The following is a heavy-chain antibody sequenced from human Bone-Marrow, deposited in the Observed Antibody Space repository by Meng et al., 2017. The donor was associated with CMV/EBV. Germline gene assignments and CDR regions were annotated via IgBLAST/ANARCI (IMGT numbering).Heavy chain of an antibody. Sequence: SVKVSCKASGGTFSSHAISWVRQAPGQGLEWMGGIIPIFGTANYAQKFQGRVTITMDESTTTAYMELSSLKFGDTAVYYCARDMAAAGKGFHPWGQGTLVTVSS. J-gene: IGHJ5*02. V-gene: IGHV1-69*05. CDR3: ARDMAAAGKGFHP. CDR1: GGTFSSHA. D-gene: IGHD6-13*01. CDR2: IIPIFGTA.